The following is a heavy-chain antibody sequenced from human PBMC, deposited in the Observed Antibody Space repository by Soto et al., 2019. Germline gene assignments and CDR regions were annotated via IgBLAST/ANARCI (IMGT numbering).Heavy chain of an antibody. CDR3: ARGWGKDTPMTA. V-gene: IGHV4-30-2*01. Sequence: QLQLLESGSGLVKPSQTLSLTCAVSGGSISSGGYSWSWIRQPPGKGLEWIGYIYHSGSTYYNPSLKSRVTISVDRSKNQFSLKLSSVTAADTAVYYCARGWGKDTPMTAWGQGTLVTVSS. D-gene: IGHD5-18*01. CDR2: IYHSGST. J-gene: IGHJ4*02. CDR1: GGSISSGGYS.